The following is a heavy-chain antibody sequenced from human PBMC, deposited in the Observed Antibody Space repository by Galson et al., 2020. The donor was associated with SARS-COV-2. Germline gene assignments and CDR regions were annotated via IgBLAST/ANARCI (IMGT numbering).Heavy chain of an antibody. CDR2: MNPNSGNT. V-gene: IGHV1-8*01. D-gene: IGHD6-6*01. CDR1: GYTFTSYD. J-gene: IGHJ6*02. Sequence: ASVKVSCKASGYTFTSYDINWVRQATGQGLEWMGWMNPNSGNTGYAQKFQGRVTMTRNTSISTAYMELSSLRSEDTAVYYCAIVEYSSSWLSLYYYGMDVWGQGTTVTVSS. CDR3: AIVEYSSSWLSLYYYGMDV.